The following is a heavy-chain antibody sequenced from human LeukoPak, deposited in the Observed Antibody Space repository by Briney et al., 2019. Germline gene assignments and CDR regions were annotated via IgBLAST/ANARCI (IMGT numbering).Heavy chain of an antibody. V-gene: IGHV3-74*01. J-gene: IGHJ3*02. CDR2: IYNDGSST. CDR3: ARVRGGSGRSYAADAFDI. D-gene: IGHD1-26*01. Sequence: GGSLRLSCAASGFTFSSYWMHWVRQAPGKGLVWVSRIYNDGSSTSYADSVKGRFTISRDNAKGTLYLQMNSLRAEDTAVYYCARVRGGSGRSYAADAFDIWGQGTMVTVSS. CDR1: GFTFSSYW.